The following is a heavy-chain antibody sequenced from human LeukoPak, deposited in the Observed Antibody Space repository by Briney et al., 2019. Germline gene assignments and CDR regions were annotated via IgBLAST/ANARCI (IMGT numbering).Heavy chain of an antibody. CDR3: AREDYGSGSYDY. J-gene: IGHJ4*02. D-gene: IGHD3-10*01. V-gene: IGHV1-46*01. Sequence: EASVKASCKASGYTFTGYYMHWVRQAPGQGLEWMGIINPSGGSTSYAQKFQGRVTMTRDMSTSTVYMELSSLRSEDTAVYYCAREDYGSGSYDYWGQGTLVTVSS. CDR1: GYTFTGYY. CDR2: INPSGGST.